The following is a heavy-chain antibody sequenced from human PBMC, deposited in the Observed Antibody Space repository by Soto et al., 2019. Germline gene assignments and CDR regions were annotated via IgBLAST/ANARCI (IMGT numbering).Heavy chain of an antibody. V-gene: IGHV3-30*04. Sequence: GGSMRLSCAVSGFTFTAFAIHWVRQAPGKGLEWVAVISYDGRDSHYADSVKGRLTISRDNSKNTVFLQINSLTTEDTAVYYCAKDRYFDSYHFDYWGQGTRVTVSS. J-gene: IGHJ4*02. CDR2: ISYDGRDS. CDR1: GFTFTAFA. D-gene: IGHD3-9*01. CDR3: AKDRYFDSYHFDY.